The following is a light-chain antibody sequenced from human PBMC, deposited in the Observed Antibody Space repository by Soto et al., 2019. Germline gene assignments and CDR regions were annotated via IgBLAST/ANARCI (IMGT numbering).Light chain of an antibody. CDR3: CSYAGSYTFDVV. J-gene: IGLJ2*01. CDR2: DVS. Sequence: QSALTQPRSVSGSPGQSVTISCTGTSSDVGGYNYVSWHQQHPGKAPKLMIYDVSKRPSGVPDRFSGSKSGNTASLTISGLQAEDEADYYCCSYAGSYTFDVVFGGGTKLTVL. V-gene: IGLV2-11*01. CDR1: SSDVGGYNY.